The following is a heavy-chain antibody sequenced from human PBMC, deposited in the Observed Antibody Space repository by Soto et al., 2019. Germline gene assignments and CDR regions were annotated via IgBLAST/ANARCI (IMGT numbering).Heavy chain of an antibody. J-gene: IGHJ6*02. CDR3: AKDWAQGYDSSGLTGGMDV. Sequence: PGGSLRLSCAASGFTFSSYAMSWVRQAPGKGLEWVSAISGSGGSTYYADSVKGRFTISRDNSKNTLYLQMNSLRAEDTAVYYCAKDWAQGYDSSGLTGGMDVWGQGTTVTVSS. CDR2: ISGSGGST. D-gene: IGHD3-22*01. V-gene: IGHV3-23*01. CDR1: GFTFSSYA.